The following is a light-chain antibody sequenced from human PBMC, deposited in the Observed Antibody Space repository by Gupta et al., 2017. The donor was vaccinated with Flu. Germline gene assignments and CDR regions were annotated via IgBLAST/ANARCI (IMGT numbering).Light chain of an antibody. CDR2: EVS. V-gene: IGLV2-14*01. CDR1: NSDVGGYKY. Sequence: QSALTQPASGSGSPGHSHQLPCRGTNSDVGGYKYLSWYQQLPSKAPKLIIYEVSNRPSGVSNRFSGSKSGHTASLTISGLQAEDEADYYCNSYTSSNTRVFGGGTKLTVL. CDR3: NSYTSSNTRV. J-gene: IGLJ3*02.